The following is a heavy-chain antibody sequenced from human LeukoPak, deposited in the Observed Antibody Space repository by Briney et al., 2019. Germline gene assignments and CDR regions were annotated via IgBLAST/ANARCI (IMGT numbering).Heavy chain of an antibody. CDR2: INHSGST. J-gene: IGHJ3*02. Sequence: SETLSLTCAVYGGSFSGYYWSWIRQPPGKGLEWIGEINHSGSTNYNPSLKSRVTISVDTSKNQFSLKLSSVTAADTAVYYCAKNSPRIGYLDAFDIWGQGTMVTVSS. CDR1: GGSFSGYY. V-gene: IGHV4-34*01. CDR3: AKNSPRIGYLDAFDI. D-gene: IGHD3-3*01.